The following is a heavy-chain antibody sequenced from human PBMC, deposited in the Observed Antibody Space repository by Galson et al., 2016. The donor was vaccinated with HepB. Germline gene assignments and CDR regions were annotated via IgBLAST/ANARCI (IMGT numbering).Heavy chain of an antibody. J-gene: IGHJ4*02. D-gene: IGHD3-22*01. CDR2: IFYSGST. V-gene: IGHV4-31*03. Sequence: TLSLTCTVSGGSVSTGTFYWTWIRQHPEKGLEWFGYIFYSGSTYYNPSLKSRISMSIDTSKNQFSLNLTSVTAADTAMYYCAREGKSGYFDYWGQGTLVTVSS. CDR3: AREGKSGYFDY. CDR1: GGSVSTGTFY.